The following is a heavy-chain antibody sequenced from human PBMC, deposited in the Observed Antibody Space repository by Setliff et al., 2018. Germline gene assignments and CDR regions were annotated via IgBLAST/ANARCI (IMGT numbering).Heavy chain of an antibody. V-gene: IGHV1-18*01. CDR1: GYTFTSYG. Sequence: ASVKVSCKASGYTFTSYGISWVRQAPGQGLEWMGWISAYIGNTNYAQKLQGRVTMTTDTSTSTAYMELRSLRSGDTAVYYCAREPWYYNFWSGYTRDYFDYWGQGTLVTVSS. J-gene: IGHJ4*02. D-gene: IGHD3-3*01. CDR3: AREPWYYNFWSGYTRDYFDY. CDR2: ISAYIGNT.